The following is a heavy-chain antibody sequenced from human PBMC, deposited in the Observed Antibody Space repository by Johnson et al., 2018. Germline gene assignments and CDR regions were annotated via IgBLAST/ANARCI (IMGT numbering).Heavy chain of an antibody. D-gene: IGHD2/OR15-2a*01. CDR1: GGSISRYY. Sequence: QVQLQESGPGLLKPSETLSLTCTVSGGSISRYYWSWIRQSPGRGLEYIVYIYYSGSTNYNPSLRSRVTISLDKSKNQFSLRLTSVTSADAAVYFCARSHPHKYDTTLHHRAAFDIWGPGTRVTVSS. CDR3: ARSHPHKYDTTLHHRAAFDI. V-gene: IGHV4-59*01. J-gene: IGHJ3*02. CDR2: IYYSGST.